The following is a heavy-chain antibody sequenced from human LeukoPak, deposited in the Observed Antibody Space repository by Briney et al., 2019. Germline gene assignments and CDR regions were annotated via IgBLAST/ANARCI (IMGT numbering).Heavy chain of an antibody. CDR2: IYYSGST. D-gene: IGHD3-22*01. V-gene: IGHV4-39*07. J-gene: IGHJ4*02. CDR1: GGSISSDGYY. CDR3: ARDDGHKTYYYDSSGYPLFDY. Sequence: PSETLSLTCAVSGGSISSDGYYWSWIRQPPGKGLEWIGSIYYSGSTYYNPSLKSRVTISVDTSKNQFSLKLSSVTAADTAVYYCARDDGHKTYYYDSSGYPLFDYWGQGTLVTVSS.